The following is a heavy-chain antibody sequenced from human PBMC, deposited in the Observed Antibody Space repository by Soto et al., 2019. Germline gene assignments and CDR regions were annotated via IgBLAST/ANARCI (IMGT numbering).Heavy chain of an antibody. J-gene: IGHJ3*02. CDR2: INQDGSEK. CDR3: ARDDAYYDYWSGYFLALDI. D-gene: IGHD3-3*01. Sequence: GGSLRLSCAASGFTFSSYWMSWVRQAPGKGLEWVADINQDGSEKYYVDSVKGRFTISRDNAKNSLYLQMNSLRAEDTAVYYCARDDAYYDYWSGYFLALDIWGQGTLVTVS. V-gene: IGHV3-7*05. CDR1: GFTFSSYW.